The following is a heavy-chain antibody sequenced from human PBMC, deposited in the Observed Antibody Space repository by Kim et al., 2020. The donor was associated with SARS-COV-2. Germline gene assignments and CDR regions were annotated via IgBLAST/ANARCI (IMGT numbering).Heavy chain of an antibody. CDR3: ARGGSCSGGSCYYWFDP. V-gene: IGHV4-59*01. J-gene: IGHJ5*02. CDR2: IYYSGST. Sequence: SETLSLTCTVSGGSISSYYWSWIRQPPGKGLEWIGYIYYSGSTNYNPSLKSRVTISVDTSKNQFSLKLSSVTAADTAVYYCARGGSCSGGSCYYWFDPWGQGTLVTVSS. D-gene: IGHD2-15*01. CDR1: GGSISSYY.